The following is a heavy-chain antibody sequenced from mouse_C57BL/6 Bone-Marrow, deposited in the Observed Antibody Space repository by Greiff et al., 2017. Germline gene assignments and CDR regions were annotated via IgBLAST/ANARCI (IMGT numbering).Heavy chain of an antibody. J-gene: IGHJ4*01. V-gene: IGHV5-4*01. CDR3: ARDYYGSYYAMDY. D-gene: IGHD1-1*01. CDR2: ISDGGSYT. CDR1: GFTFSSYA. Sequence: EVHLVESGGGLVKPGGSLKLSCAASGFTFSSYAMSWVRQTLEKRLEWVATISDGGSYTYYPDNVKGRFTLSRDNAKNNLYLQMSHLKSEDTAMYYCARDYYGSYYAMDYWGQGTSVTVSS.